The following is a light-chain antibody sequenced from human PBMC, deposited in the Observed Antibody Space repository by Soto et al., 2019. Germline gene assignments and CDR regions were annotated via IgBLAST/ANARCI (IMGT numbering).Light chain of an antibody. CDR3: QQSNNTPWT. Sequence: DIQMTQSPSSLSASVGDRVTITCRASQGISTYLNWYQQKPGKAPKLLIYTASSLQSGVPSRFSGSGSGTDFTLTISSLQTEDFAIYYCQQSNNTPWTFGQGTKVEIK. CDR2: TAS. CDR1: QGISTY. V-gene: IGKV1-39*01. J-gene: IGKJ1*01.